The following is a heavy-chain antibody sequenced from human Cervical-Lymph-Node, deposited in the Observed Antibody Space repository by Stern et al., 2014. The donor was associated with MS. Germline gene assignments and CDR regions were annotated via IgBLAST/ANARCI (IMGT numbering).Heavy chain of an antibody. CDR3: AARGGFCGGGSCSSAGFDF. Sequence: QVTLRESGPTLVKPTQTLTLTCALSGFSLNSAGVGVGWIRQPPGKALEWLAVIYWGDGKCHSPSLKTRLTITKDTSKNHVVLTLTNMDPMDTGTYYCAARGGFCGGGSCSSAGFDFWGQGTMVSVSS. D-gene: IGHD2-15*01. V-gene: IGHV2-5*02. J-gene: IGHJ3*01. CDR2: IYWGDGK. CDR1: GFSLNSAGVG.